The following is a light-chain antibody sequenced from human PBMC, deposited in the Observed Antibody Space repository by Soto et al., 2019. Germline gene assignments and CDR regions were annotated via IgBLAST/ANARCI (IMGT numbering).Light chain of an antibody. Sequence: DLQMTQSPSSLSAAVVDRVTITCRASQGVSNYLAWYQQKPGKVPKLLIYTASTLQSGVPSRFSGSGSGTDFTLTISSLQPEDVATYYCQNYDNAPLTFGGGTKVDIK. CDR2: TAS. CDR1: QGVSNY. CDR3: QNYDNAPLT. J-gene: IGKJ4*01. V-gene: IGKV1-27*01.